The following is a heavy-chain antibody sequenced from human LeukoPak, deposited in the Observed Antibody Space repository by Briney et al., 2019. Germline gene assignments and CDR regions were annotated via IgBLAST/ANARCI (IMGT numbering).Heavy chain of an antibody. J-gene: IGHJ1*01. D-gene: IGHD1-1*01. Sequence: PGGSLRLSCAVSGFNAYDNYMSWVRQSPGKGLEWVSLIFRGNKHYRDSVAGRFTISRDDSQNTVHLQMNSLRAEDPAVYFCATSDSYHWLLEHWGQGTPVTVSS. CDR2: IFRGNK. CDR3: ATSDSYHWLLEH. CDR1: GFNAYDNY. V-gene: IGHV3-53*01.